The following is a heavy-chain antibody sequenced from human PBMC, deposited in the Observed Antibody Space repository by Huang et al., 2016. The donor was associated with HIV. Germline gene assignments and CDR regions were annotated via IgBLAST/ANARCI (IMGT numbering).Heavy chain of an antibody. D-gene: IGHD3-22*01. J-gene: IGHJ1*01. CDR1: GGSISSGGYY. V-gene: IGHV4-30-4*08. Sequence: QVHLQESGPGLVKPSQTLSLTCTVSGGSISSGGYYWTWIRQPPGKGLEWIGYIYYRGSTYYNPSRKSRVTISVDTSKNQCSLKVTSMTAADTAVYYCGRFSYYSDSTISQYLQLWGQGALVTVSS. CDR3: GRFSYYSDSTISQYLQL. CDR2: IYYRGST.